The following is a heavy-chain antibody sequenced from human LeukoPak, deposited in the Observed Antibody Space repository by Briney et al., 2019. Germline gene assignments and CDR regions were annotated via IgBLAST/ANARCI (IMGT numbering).Heavy chain of an antibody. D-gene: IGHD2-2*01. V-gene: IGHV5-51*01. J-gene: IGHJ4*02. Sequence: GESLNISCKGSGYSFTSYWIGWVRQIPGKGLEWMGIIYPGDSDTRYSPSFQRRVTISADKSISTAYLQWSSLKASDTAMYYCARHLGYCSSTSCYFDYWGQGTLVTVSS. CDR3: ARHLGYCSSTSCYFDY. CDR1: GYSFTSYW. CDR2: IYPGDSDT.